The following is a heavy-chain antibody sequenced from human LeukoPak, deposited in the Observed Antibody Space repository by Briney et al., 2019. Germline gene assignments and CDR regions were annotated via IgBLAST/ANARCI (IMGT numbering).Heavy chain of an antibody. CDR1: GFTFSSYS. D-gene: IGHD6-19*01. CDR3: VRVGSVAGSDYLDY. Sequence: GSLRLSCAASGFTFSSYSMNWVRQAPGKGLEWVSSISSSSYIYYADSVKGRFTISRDNAKNSLYLQMNSLRAEDTAVYYCVRVGSVAGSDYLDYWGQGTLVTVSS. V-gene: IGHV3-21*01. CDR2: ISSSSYI. J-gene: IGHJ4*02.